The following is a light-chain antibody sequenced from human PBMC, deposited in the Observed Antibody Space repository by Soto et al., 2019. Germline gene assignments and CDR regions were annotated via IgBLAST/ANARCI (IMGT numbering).Light chain of an antibody. CDR1: QSVSSY. J-gene: IGKJ5*01. V-gene: IGKV3-11*01. Sequence: EIVLTQSPATLALSPGERATLSGRASQSVSSYLAWYQQKPGQAPRLLIYDASNRATGIPARFSGSGSGTDFTLTISSLQPEDFAVDYCQQRSNWITFGQGTRLEIK. CDR2: DAS. CDR3: QQRSNWIT.